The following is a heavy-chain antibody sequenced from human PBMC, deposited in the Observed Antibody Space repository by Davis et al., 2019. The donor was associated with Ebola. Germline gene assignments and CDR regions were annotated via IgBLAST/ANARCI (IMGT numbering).Heavy chain of an antibody. Sequence: KVSCKGSGYSFSNYWIGWVRQMPGKGLEWMGIIYPGDSDTRYSPSFQGQVIISADKSISTAYLQWSSLKASDTAMYYCARAYNWFDPWGQGTLVTVSS. V-gene: IGHV5-51*01. CDR2: IYPGDSDT. CDR1: GYSFSNYW. CDR3: ARAYNWFDP. J-gene: IGHJ5*02.